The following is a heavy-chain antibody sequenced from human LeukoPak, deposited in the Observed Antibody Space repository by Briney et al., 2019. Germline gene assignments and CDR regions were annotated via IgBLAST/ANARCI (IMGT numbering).Heavy chain of an antibody. Sequence: PSETLSLTCAVYGGSFSGYYWSWIRQPPGKGLEWIGEINHSGSTNYNPSLKSRVTISVDTSKNQFSLKLCSVTAADTAVYYCARVGYLGLRYFLYDYWGQGTLVTVSS. D-gene: IGHD3-9*01. V-gene: IGHV4-34*01. CDR3: ARVGYLGLRYFLYDY. CDR1: GGSFSGYY. CDR2: INHSGST. J-gene: IGHJ4*02.